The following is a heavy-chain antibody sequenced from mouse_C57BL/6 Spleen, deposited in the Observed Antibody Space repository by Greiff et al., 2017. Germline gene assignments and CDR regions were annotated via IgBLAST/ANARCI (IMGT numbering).Heavy chain of an antibody. Sequence: QVQLQQPGAELVRPGTSVKLSCKASGYTFTSYWMHWVKQRPGQGLEWIGVIDPSDSYTNYNQKFKGKATLTVDTSSSTAYMQLSSLTSEDSAVYYCARGGSNYDYYAMDYWGQGTSVTVSS. CDR2: IDPSDSYT. V-gene: IGHV1-59*01. D-gene: IGHD2-5*01. CDR3: ARGGSNYDYYAMDY. J-gene: IGHJ4*01. CDR1: GYTFTSYW.